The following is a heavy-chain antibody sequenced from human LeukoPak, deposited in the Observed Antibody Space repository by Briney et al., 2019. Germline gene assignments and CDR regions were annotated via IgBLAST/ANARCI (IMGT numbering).Heavy chain of an antibody. CDR3: AKDRRSAYYYYYGIDV. CDR2: ISYDGSNK. Sequence: GRSLRLSCAASGFTFSSYGMHWVRQAPGKGLEWVAVISYDGSNKYYADSVKGRFTISRDNSKNTLYLQMNTLRAEDAAVYYCAKDRRSAYYYYYGIDVWGQGTTVTVSS. CDR1: GFTFSSYG. V-gene: IGHV3-30*18. D-gene: IGHD6-19*01. J-gene: IGHJ6*02.